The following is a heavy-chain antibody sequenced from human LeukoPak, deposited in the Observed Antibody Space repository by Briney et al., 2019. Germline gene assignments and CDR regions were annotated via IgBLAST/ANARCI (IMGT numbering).Heavy chain of an antibody. Sequence: GGSLRLSCAASGFTFSSYGMHWVRQAPGKGLEWVAVISYDGSNKYYADSVKGRFTISRDNSKNTLYLQMNSLRAEDTAVYYCARVRGVITVDAFDIWGQGTMVTVSS. J-gene: IGHJ3*02. CDR1: GFTFSSYG. CDR2: ISYDGSNK. V-gene: IGHV3-30*03. CDR3: ARVRGVITVDAFDI. D-gene: IGHD3-10*01.